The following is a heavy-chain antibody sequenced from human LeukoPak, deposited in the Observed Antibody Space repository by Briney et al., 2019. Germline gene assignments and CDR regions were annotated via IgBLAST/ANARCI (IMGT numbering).Heavy chain of an antibody. Sequence: GLPLRLSCAASGFTVSSNYMSWVRQVPGKGLEWVSVIRRSGGITNYVDSVRGRFTISRVYSKNSLYLQMNSLRAEDTAVYYCAKDLYGDLYYFDYWGQGTLVTVSS. CDR2: IRRSGGIT. CDR1: GFTVSSNY. J-gene: IGHJ4*02. CDR3: AKDLYGDLYYFDY. V-gene: IGHV3-23*01. D-gene: IGHD3-10*02.